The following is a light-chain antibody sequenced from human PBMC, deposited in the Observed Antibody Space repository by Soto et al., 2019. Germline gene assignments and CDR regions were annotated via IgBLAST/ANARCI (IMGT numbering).Light chain of an antibody. CDR2: GAS. V-gene: IGKV3-20*01. J-gene: IGKJ2*01. CDR1: HSVASTY. CDR3: PPSPPYPLP. Sequence: EIVLTQSPATLSLSPGEGATLSCRASHSVASTYLAWYQQKPGLAPRLIIYGASNRASGTPDRFSGGGSGTDFTLPVSRLEPEDFPVSPCPPSPPYPLPFGQGPKLEIK.